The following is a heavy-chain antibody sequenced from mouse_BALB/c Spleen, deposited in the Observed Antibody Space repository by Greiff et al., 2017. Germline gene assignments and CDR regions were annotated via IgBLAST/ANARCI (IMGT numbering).Heavy chain of an antibody. V-gene: IGHV14-3*02. CDR1: GFNIKDTY. D-gene: IGHD1-1*01. J-gene: IGHJ3*01. CDR2: IDPANGNT. CDR3: ARENYYGSVFSY. Sequence: EVQLQQSGAELVKPGASVKLSCTASGFNIKDTYMHWVKQRPEQGLEWIGRIDPANGNTKYDPKFQGKATITADTSSNTAYLQLSSLTSEDTAVYYCARENYYGSVFSYWGQGTLVTVSA.